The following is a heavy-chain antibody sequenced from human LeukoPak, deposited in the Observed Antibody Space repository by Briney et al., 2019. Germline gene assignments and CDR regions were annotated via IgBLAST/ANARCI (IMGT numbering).Heavy chain of an antibody. CDR1: GGSFSGYY. CDR3: ARGVTIFGVVITGFYDY. Sequence: SETLSLTCAVYGGSFSGYYWSWIRQPPGKGLEWIGEINHSGSTNYNPSLKSRVTISVDTSKNQFSLKLSSVTAADTAVYYCARGVTIFGVVITGFYDYWGQGTLVTVSS. CDR2: INHSGST. V-gene: IGHV4-34*01. D-gene: IGHD3-3*01. J-gene: IGHJ4*02.